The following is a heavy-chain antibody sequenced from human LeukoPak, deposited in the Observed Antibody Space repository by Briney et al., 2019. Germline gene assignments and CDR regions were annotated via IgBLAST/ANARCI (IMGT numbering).Heavy chain of an antibody. CDR3: ARDRAYGDFYYYYGMDV. CDR1: GYTFTSYY. V-gene: IGHV1-46*01. CDR2: INPSGGSA. Sequence: ASVKVSCKASGYTFTSYYMHWVRQAPGQGLEGMGIINPSGGSASYAQKFQGRVTMTRDTSTSTVYMELSSLRSEDTAVYYCARDRAYGDFYYYYGMDVWGQGTTVTVSS. J-gene: IGHJ6*02. D-gene: IGHD4-17*01.